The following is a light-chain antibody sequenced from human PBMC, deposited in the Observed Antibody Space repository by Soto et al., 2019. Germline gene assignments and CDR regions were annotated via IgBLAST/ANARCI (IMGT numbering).Light chain of an antibody. J-gene: IGKJ2*01. V-gene: IGKV3-15*01. CDR1: QSVSRN. Sequence: EIVMTQSPGTLSVSLGERVTLSCRASQSVSRNLAWYQQRPGQVPRLLFYAASTRATDVPGTFSGSGSGTEFTLTTSSLQSEDFAVYYCQQFEKLPFTFGQGTKLEIK. CDR3: QQFEKLPFT. CDR2: AAS.